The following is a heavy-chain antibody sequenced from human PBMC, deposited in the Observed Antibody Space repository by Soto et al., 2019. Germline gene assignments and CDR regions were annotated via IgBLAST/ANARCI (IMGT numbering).Heavy chain of an antibody. CDR1: GFTFSSYA. J-gene: IGHJ4*02. Sequence: PGGSLRLSCAASGFTFSSYAMSWVRQAPGKGLEWVSAISGSGGSTYYADSVKGRFTISRDNSKNTLYLQMNSLRAEDTAVYYCAKGASLYYYDSSGYYWDYWGQGTLVTVSS. V-gene: IGHV3-23*01. CDR2: ISGSGGST. CDR3: AKGASLYYYDSSGYYWDY. D-gene: IGHD3-22*01.